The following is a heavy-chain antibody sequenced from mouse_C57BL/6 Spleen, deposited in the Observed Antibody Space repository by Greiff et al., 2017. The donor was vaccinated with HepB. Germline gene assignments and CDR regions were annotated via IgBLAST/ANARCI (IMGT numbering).Heavy chain of an antibody. CDR2: IYPRSGNT. CDR1: GYTFTSYG. Sequence: QVQLQQSGAELARPGASVKLSCKASGYTFTSYGISWVKQRTGQGLEWIGEIYPRSGNTYYNEKFKGKATLTADKSSSTAYMELRSLTSEDSAVYFWARNTDYYYGLWGQGTTLTVSS. J-gene: IGHJ2*01. D-gene: IGHD1-1*01. V-gene: IGHV1-81*01. CDR3: ARNTDYYYGL.